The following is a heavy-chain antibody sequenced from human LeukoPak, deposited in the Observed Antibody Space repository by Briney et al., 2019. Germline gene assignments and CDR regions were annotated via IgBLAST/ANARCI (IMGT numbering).Heavy chain of an antibody. Sequence: SETLSLTCAVYGGSFSGYYWSWIRQPPGKGLEWIGEINHSGSTNYNPSLKSRVTISVDTSKNQFSLKLSSVTAADTAVYYCARWRPPSSSWPMANDYWGQGTLVTVSS. CDR1: GGSFSGYY. D-gene: IGHD6-13*01. J-gene: IGHJ4*02. CDR3: ARWRPPSSSWPMANDY. V-gene: IGHV4-34*01. CDR2: INHSGST.